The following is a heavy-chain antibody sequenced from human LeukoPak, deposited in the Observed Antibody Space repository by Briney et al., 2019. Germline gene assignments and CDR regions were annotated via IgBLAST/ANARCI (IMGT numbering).Heavy chain of an antibody. Sequence: PGGSLRLSCAASGFTFSSYGMHWVRQAPGKGLEWVAVISYDGSNKYYADSVKGRFTISRDNSKNTLYLQMNSLRAEDTAVYYCARSEKSGSYFAPYDYWGQGTLVTVSS. J-gene: IGHJ4*02. CDR2: ISYDGSNK. CDR3: ARSEKSGSYFAPYDY. D-gene: IGHD1-26*01. CDR1: GFTFSSYG. V-gene: IGHV3-30*03.